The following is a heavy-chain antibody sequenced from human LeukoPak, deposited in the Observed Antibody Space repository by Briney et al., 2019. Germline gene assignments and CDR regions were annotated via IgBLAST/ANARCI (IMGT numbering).Heavy chain of an antibody. J-gene: IGHJ4*02. CDR3: ARHQLVASYPFDY. D-gene: IGHD6-13*01. V-gene: IGHV3-7*05. CDR1: GFTLSSNW. Sequence: GGSLRLSCAASGFTLSSNWMSWVRQAPGKGLEWVANVKQDGSEKEYVDSVKGRFTISRDNAKNSLYLQMNSLRAEDTAVYYCARHQLVASYPFDYWGQGTLVTVSS. CDR2: VKQDGSEK.